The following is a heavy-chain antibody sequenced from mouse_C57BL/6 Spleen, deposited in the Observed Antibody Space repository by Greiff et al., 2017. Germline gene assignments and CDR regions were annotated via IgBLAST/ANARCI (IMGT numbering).Heavy chain of an antibody. J-gene: IGHJ4*01. CDR3: TPYDYDHAMDY. CDR2: IDPENGDT. CDR1: GFNIKDDY. Sequence: EVKLMESGAELVRPGASVKLSCTASGFNIKDDYMHWVKQRPEQGLEWIGWIDPENGDTEYASKFQGKATITADTSSNTAYLQLSSLTSEDTAVYYCTPYDYDHAMDYWGQGTSVTVSS. V-gene: IGHV14-4*01. D-gene: IGHD2-4*01.